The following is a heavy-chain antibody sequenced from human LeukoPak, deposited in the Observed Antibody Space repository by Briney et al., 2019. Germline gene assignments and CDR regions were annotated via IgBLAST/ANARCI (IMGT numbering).Heavy chain of an antibody. CDR2: IYSGGST. CDR3: ARGLYDYVWGSYRPGPNYYYYGMDV. D-gene: IGHD3-16*02. V-gene: IGHV3-53*01. CDR1: GFTVSSNY. Sequence: GGSLRLSCAASGFTVSSNYMSWVRQAPGKGLEWVSVIYSGGSTYYADSVKGRFTISRDNSKNTLYLQMNSLRAEDTAVYYCARGLYDYVWGSYRPGPNYYYYGMDVWGQGTTVTVSS. J-gene: IGHJ6*02.